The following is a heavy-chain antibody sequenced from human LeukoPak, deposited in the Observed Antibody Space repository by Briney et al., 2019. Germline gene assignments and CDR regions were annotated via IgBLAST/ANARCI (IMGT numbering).Heavy chain of an antibody. CDR1: GGSFSGYY. D-gene: IGHD3-10*01. Sequence: SETLSLTCAVYGGSFSGYYWSWIRQPPGKGLEWIGEIYHSGSITYNPSLKSRVTISVDTSKNQFSLKLSSVTAADTAVYYCARVLLWFGGPPDWFDPWGQGTLVTVSS. CDR3: ARVLLWFGGPPDWFDP. J-gene: IGHJ5*02. V-gene: IGHV4-34*01. CDR2: IYHSGSI.